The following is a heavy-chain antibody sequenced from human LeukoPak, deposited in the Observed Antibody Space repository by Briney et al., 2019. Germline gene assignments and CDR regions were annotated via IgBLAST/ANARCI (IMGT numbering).Heavy chain of an antibody. J-gene: IGHJ4*02. Sequence: GGSLRLSCAASGFTFGSYAMSWVHQAPGKGLEWVSAISGSGGSTYYADSVKGRFTISRDNSKNMLYLQMNSLRAEDTAVYYCAKGHPVGGSYPDYWGQGTLVTVSS. CDR1: GFTFGSYA. CDR2: ISGSGGST. D-gene: IGHD1-26*01. CDR3: AKGHPVGGSYPDY. V-gene: IGHV3-23*01.